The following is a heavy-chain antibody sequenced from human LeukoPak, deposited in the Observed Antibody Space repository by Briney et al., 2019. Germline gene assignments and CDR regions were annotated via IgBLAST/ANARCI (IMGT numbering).Heavy chain of an antibody. D-gene: IGHD4-11*01. CDR2: IRSKANSYAT. V-gene: IGHV3-73*01. CDR3: AAVGYRLQYYFDY. J-gene: IGHJ4*02. Sequence: GGSLRLSCAASGFTFSGSAMHWVRQASGKGLEWVGRIRSKANSYATAYAASVKGRFTISRDDSKNTAYLQMNSLKTEDTAVYYCAAVGYRLQYYFDYWGQGTLVTVSS. CDR1: GFTFSGSA.